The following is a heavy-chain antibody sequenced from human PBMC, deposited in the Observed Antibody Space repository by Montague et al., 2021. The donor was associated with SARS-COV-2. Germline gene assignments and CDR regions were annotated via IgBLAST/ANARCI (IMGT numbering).Heavy chain of an antibody. D-gene: IGHD3-22*01. CDR2: INHGGST. Sequence: SVPLSLPFSVYGGSFNDYYWSWIRQPPGKGLEWIGEINHGGSTNYSPSLKSRVTISADTSKNQFSLKLKSVTAADTANYYCARGHQGVAMIVVVMIGAEYYFDYWGQGSLVTVSS. CDR1: GGSFNDYY. V-gene: IGHV4-34*01. CDR3: ARGHQGVAMIVVVMIGAEYYFDY. J-gene: IGHJ4*02.